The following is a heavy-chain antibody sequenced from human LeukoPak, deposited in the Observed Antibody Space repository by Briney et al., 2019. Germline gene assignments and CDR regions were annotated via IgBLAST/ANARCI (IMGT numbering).Heavy chain of an antibody. CDR1: GGSISNYY. CDR2: IYYNGRT. CDR3: ARSWQEVGTFDY. D-gene: IGHD4-23*01. V-gene: IGHV4-59*13. Sequence: SETLSLTCTVSGGSISNYYWTWLRHPPGKRLEWIGYIYYNGRTNYNPSLKSRVTMSVDTSKNQFSLNLGSVTAADTAVYYCARSWQEVGTFDYWGQGTLVTVSS. J-gene: IGHJ4*02.